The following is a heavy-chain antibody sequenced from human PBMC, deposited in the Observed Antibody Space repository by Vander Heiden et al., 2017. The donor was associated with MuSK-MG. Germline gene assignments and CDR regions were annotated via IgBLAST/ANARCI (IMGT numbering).Heavy chain of an antibody. CDR2: IYPGDSDT. Sequence: EVQLVQSGAEVKKPGESLKISCKGSVYSFPSYWIGWVRQMPGKGLEWMGIIYPGDSDTRYSPSFHGQVTISADKSISTAYLQWSSLKASDTAMYYCARHPIAVAGQGYFDYWGQGTLVTVSS. CDR1: VYSFPSYW. J-gene: IGHJ4*02. D-gene: IGHD6-19*01. V-gene: IGHV5-51*01. CDR3: ARHPIAVAGQGYFDY.